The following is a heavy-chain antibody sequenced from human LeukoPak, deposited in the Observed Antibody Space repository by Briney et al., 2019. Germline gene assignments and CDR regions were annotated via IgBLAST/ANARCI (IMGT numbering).Heavy chain of an antibody. Sequence: GGSLRLSCAVSGFTFSSYSMNWVCQAPGKGLEWISYIGKSSSSISYADSVKGRFTISTDNAKSSLYLQMDSLRAEDTAVYYCARDYGYGFDYWGQGTLVTVSS. V-gene: IGHV3-48*01. CDR1: GFTFSSYS. D-gene: IGHD5-18*01. CDR3: ARDYGYGFDY. CDR2: IGKSSSSI. J-gene: IGHJ4*02.